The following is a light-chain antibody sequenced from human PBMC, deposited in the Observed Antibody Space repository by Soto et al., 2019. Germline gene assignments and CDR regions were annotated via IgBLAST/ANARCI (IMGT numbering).Light chain of an antibody. J-gene: IGKJ3*01. CDR3: QQRSNWPPFT. Sequence: DIVLTQSPATLSLSPGERATLSCRASQSVSSYLAWYQQNPGQAPRLLIYGASNRATGIPARFSGSGSGTDFTLTISSLEPEDFAVYYCQQRSNWPPFTFGPGTKVDIK. V-gene: IGKV3-11*01. CDR2: GAS. CDR1: QSVSSY.